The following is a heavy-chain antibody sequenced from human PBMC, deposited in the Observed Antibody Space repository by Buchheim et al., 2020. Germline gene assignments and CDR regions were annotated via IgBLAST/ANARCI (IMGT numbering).Heavy chain of an antibody. V-gene: IGHV4-61*02. D-gene: IGHD6-19*01. J-gene: IGHJ3*02. CDR3: ARDAVADGFDI. Sequence: QVQLQESGPGLVKPSETLSLTCTVSGGSISSGSHYWSWLRQPAGKRPEWIGRINPSGNTNYNRSLKTRITVSIDTSKNQFALILTSVTAADTAVYYCARDAVADGFDIWGQGR. CDR1: GGSISSGSHY. CDR2: INPSGNT.